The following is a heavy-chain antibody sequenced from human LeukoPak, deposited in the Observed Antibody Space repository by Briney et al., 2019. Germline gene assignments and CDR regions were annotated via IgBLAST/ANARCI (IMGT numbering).Heavy chain of an antibody. V-gene: IGHV3-7*05. CDR1: GFTFSSYW. J-gene: IGHJ4*02. Sequence: GGSLRLSCAASGFTFSSYWMTWVRQAPGKGLEWVANIRPDGSAKYYVDSVKGRFTISRDNAKNSLYLQMNSLRAEDTALYYCARGDMTTVRFWGQGTLVTVSS. CDR2: IRPDGSAK. D-gene: IGHD4-17*01. CDR3: ARGDMTTVRF.